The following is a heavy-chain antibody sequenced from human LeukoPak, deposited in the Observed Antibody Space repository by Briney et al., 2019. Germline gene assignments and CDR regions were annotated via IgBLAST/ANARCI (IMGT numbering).Heavy chain of an antibody. CDR1: GFTFSRYW. V-gene: IGHV3-74*01. D-gene: IGHD6-6*01. J-gene: IGHJ6*04. CDR2: INTDGSNT. Sequence: GGSLRLSCATSGFTFSRYWMHWVRQVPGKGLVWVSRINTDGSNTNYADSVTGRFTTSRDNAKNTLYLQMNSLRAEDTAVYYCARWFSSSSEMDVWGKGTTATVSS. CDR3: ARWFSSSSEMDV.